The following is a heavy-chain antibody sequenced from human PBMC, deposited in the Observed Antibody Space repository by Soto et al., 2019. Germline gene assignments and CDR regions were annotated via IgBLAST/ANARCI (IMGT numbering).Heavy chain of an antibody. CDR3: ARDQRYNWNYDYYYYGMDV. Sequence: LRLSCAASGFTFSSYAMHWVRQAPGKGLDWVAVISYDGSNKYFADSVKGRVTISRDNSKNTLYLQMNSLRAEYTAVYYCARDQRYNWNYDYYYYGMDVWGQGTTVTVSS. J-gene: IGHJ6*02. CDR2: ISYDGSNK. CDR1: GFTFSSYA. V-gene: IGHV3-30-3*01. D-gene: IGHD1-7*01.